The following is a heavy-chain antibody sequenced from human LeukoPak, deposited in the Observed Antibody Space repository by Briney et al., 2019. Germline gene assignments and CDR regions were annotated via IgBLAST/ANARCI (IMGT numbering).Heavy chain of an antibody. J-gene: IGHJ4*02. CDR3: ARHDSGYGDFDYFGDFDY. Sequence: GESLKIPCKGSEYSFTRYWIGWVRQKPGKGLEWMGVIYPDDSNTMYSPSFQGQVTISVDKSLNTAYLQWSSLKASDTAMYYCARHDSGYGDFDYFGDFDYWGQGTLVSVSS. V-gene: IGHV5-51*01. CDR2: IYPDDSNT. D-gene: IGHD5-12*01. CDR1: EYSFTRYW.